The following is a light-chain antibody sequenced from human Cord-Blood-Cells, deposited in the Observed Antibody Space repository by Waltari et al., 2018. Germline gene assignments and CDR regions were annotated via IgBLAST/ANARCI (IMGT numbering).Light chain of an antibody. CDR3: SSYTSSSTWV. V-gene: IGLV2-14*03. J-gene: IGLJ3*02. Sequence: QSALPQPASVSGSPGQSITISCTGTSSDVGGYTHVSWYQHHPGKAPKLMIYDVSKRPSGVSNRFSGSKSGNTASLPISGLQAEDEADYYCSSYTSSSTWVFGGGTKLTVL. CDR1: SSDVGGYTH. CDR2: DVS.